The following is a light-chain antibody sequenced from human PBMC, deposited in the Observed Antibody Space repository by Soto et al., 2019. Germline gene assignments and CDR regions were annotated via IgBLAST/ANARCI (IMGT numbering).Light chain of an antibody. V-gene: IGKV1-33*01. Sequence: DIQMTQSPSSLSASVGDRVTITCQASQDISNYLNWYQQKPGKAPKLLIYDASNLETGVPSRFSGSGSGTDFTFTISSLQPEDIATYYCQQYHHLPPITFGQGTRLEIK. J-gene: IGKJ5*01. CDR2: DAS. CDR3: QQYHHLPPIT. CDR1: QDISNY.